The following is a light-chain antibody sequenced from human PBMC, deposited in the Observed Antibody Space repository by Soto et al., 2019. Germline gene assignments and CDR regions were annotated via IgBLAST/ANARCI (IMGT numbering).Light chain of an antibody. CDR3: QQYNNWWT. Sequence: EILITQSPATLSLSPPERSTLSCRASQSVDSNLAWYQQKPGQAPRLLIYGASTRATGISARFSGSGSGTEFTLTISSLQSEDFGVYYCQQYNNWWTFGQGTKVDIK. J-gene: IGKJ1*01. CDR1: QSVDSN. V-gene: IGKV3-15*01. CDR2: GAS.